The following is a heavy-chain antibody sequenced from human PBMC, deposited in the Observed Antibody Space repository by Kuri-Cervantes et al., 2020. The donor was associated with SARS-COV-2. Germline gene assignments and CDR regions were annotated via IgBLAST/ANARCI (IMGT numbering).Heavy chain of an antibody. V-gene: IGHV3-23*01. D-gene: IGHD3-16*01. CDR2: IRGGGYTT. Sequence: GGSLRLSCAPSGFTFSRYAMIWVRQAPGKGLEWISAIRGGGYTTYYADSVKGRFTISRDNSKNTLYLQMNSLRAEDTAVYYCAKDLGDYGMDVWGQGTTVTVSS. CDR3: AKDLGDYGMDV. CDR1: GFTFSRYA. J-gene: IGHJ6*02.